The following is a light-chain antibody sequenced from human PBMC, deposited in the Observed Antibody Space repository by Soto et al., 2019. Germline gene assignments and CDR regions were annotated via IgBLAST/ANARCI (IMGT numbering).Light chain of an antibody. Sequence: QSALTQPPSASGSPGQSVAISCTGTSSDVGGYNYVSWYQQHSGKAPKLMIYDVSKRPSGVPDRFSGSKSGNTASLTMSGLQAEDEADYYCCSYAGSYTFVFGTGTKVTV. CDR3: CSYAGSYTFV. CDR1: SSDVGGYNY. CDR2: DVS. V-gene: IGLV2-11*01. J-gene: IGLJ1*01.